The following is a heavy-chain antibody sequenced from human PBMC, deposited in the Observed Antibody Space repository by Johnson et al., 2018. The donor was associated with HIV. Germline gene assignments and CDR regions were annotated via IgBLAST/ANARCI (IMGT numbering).Heavy chain of an antibody. D-gene: IGHD2-2*01. CDR1: GFTVSSYA. CDR2: IFSGGRT. Sequence: VQLVESGGGLIQPGGSLRLSCAASGFTVSSYAMHWVRQAPGKGLEWVSVIFSGGRTYYSDSVKGRFTISSDNSKNTLYLQMNSLRAEDTALYYCARDPSWNACDIWGQGTMVTVSS. CDR3: ARDPSWNACDI. J-gene: IGHJ3*02. V-gene: IGHV3-53*01.